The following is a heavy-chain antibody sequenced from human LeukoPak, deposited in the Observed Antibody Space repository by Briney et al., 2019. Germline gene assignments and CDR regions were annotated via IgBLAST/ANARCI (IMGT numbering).Heavy chain of an antibody. J-gene: IGHJ4*02. Sequence: SETLSLTCTVSGDSISPYYWNWIRQPPGKGLEYIGYIYNSGSTSYNPSLKSRVTISVDTSKSQFSLRLSSVTAADTAVYYCARGRSESCYSFDYWGQGTLVTVST. CDR3: ARGRSESCYSFDY. CDR2: IYNSGST. D-gene: IGHD1-26*01. CDR1: GDSISPYY. V-gene: IGHV4-59*01.